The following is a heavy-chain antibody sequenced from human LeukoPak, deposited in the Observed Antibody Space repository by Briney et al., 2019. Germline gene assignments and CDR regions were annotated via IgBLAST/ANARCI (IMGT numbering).Heavy chain of an antibody. J-gene: IGHJ6*02. V-gene: IGHV3-48*04. D-gene: IGHD3-22*01. Sequence: GGSLRLSCAASGFTFSVYGMNWVRQAPGKGLEWISYISSSTSTIYYADSVKGRFTISRDNAKNSLYLQMNSLRAEDTAVYYCARVTDIYDSSGYYLDYYYGMDVWGQGTTVTVSS. CDR3: ARVTDIYDSSGYYLDYYYGMDV. CDR1: GFTFSVYG. CDR2: ISSSTSTI.